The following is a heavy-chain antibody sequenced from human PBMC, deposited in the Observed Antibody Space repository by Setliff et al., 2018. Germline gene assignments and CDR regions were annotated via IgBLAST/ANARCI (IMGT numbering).Heavy chain of an antibody. CDR2: IWNDGSSK. V-gene: IGHV3-33*01. D-gene: IGHD2-21*02. J-gene: IGHJ6*02. CDR3: ARNWATAQHYYYGMDV. CDR1: GFTFSNYG. Sequence: GGSLRLSCVASGFTFSNYGMHWVRQAPGKGLEWVALIWNDGSSKFYGDSVKGRLTISRDNSKNTLYLQMDSLRAEDTAVYYCARNWATAQHYYYGMDVWGQGTTVTVSS.